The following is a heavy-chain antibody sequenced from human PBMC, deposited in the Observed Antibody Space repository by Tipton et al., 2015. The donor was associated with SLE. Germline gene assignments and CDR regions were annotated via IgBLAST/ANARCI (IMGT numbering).Heavy chain of an antibody. CDR3: AGHNDIRNGPHLDH. D-gene: IGHD2-8*01. Sequence: TLSLTCTVSGLSIHNFSSYWGWIRQPPGKGLEWIGRIYTSGSTAYNPSLKSRVTMSVDLSNKNFLLKLNSVTAADSAVYYCAGHNDIRNGPHLDHWGQGALVTVSS. CDR1: GLSIHNFSSY. CDR2: IYTSGST. V-gene: IGHV4-39*06. J-gene: IGHJ5*02.